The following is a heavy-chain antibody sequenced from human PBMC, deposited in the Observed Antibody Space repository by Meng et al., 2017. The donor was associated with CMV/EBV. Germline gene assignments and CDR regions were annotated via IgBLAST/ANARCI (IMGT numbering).Heavy chain of an antibody. CDR1: DFTVSTYY. V-gene: IGHV3-53*01. CDR2: IYSGGTT. D-gene: IGHD1-26*01. J-gene: IGHJ4*02. CDR3: ARDGRVGATTGDY. Sequence: GGSLRLSCVAFDFTVSTYYMSWVRQAPGEGLEWVSIIYSGGTTYYADSVKGRFTISRDNSQNTVYLQMNSLRAEDTAVYYCARDGRVGATTGDYWGQGTLVTVSS.